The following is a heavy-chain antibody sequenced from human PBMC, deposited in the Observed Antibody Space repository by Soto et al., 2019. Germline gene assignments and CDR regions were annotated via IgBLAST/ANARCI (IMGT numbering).Heavy chain of an antibody. Sequence: ASVKASCKASGYTFTGYYMHWVRQAPGQGLEWMGWINPNSGGTNYAQKFQGRVTMTRDTSISTAYMELSRLRSDDTAVYYCARAQHLAWTYSGYDCCPCDYWAQGTLVTVSS. D-gene: IGHD5-12*01. CDR1: GYTFTGYY. CDR3: ARAQHLAWTYSGYDCCPCDY. J-gene: IGHJ4*02. V-gene: IGHV1-2*02. CDR2: INPNSGGT.